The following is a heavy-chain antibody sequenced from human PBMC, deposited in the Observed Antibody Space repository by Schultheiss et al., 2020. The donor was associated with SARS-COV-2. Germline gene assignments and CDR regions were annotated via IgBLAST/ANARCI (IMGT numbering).Heavy chain of an antibody. V-gene: IGHV1-8*01. J-gene: IGHJ4*02. CDR2: MNPNSGNT. Sequence: ASVKVSCKASGYTFTSYDINWVRQATGQGLEWMGWMNPNSGNTGYAQKFQGRVTMTRNTSISTAYMELSSLRSEDTAVYYCARGSLYYYDSRGYYSFDYWGQGTLVTVSS. CDR3: ARGSLYYYDSRGYYSFDY. D-gene: IGHD3-22*01. CDR1: GYTFTSYD.